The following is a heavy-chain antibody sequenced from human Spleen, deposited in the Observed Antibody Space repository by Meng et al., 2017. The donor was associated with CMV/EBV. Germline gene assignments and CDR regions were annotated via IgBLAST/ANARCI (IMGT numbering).Heavy chain of an antibody. D-gene: IGHD4-23*01. Sequence: ASVKVSCKASGYTFTSYGISWVRQAPGQGLEWMGWISAYNGNTNYAQKLQDRVTMTTDTSTSTAYMELRSLRSDDTAVYYCARDRVGMVVTPWWFDPWGQGTLVTVSS. J-gene: IGHJ5*02. CDR3: ARDRVGMVVTPWWFDP. CDR2: ISAYNGNT. CDR1: GYTFTSYG. V-gene: IGHV1-18*01.